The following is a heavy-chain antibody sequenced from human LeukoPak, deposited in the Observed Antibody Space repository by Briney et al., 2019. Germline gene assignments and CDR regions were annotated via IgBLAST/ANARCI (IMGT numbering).Heavy chain of an antibody. CDR3: ASTSYGDYDSSPHDY. D-gene: IGHD4-17*01. CDR2: ISSSSSTI. J-gene: IGHJ4*02. V-gene: IGHV3-48*02. CDR1: GFTVSSNY. Sequence: PGGSLRLSCAASGFTVSSNYMSWVRQAPGKGLEWVSYISSSSSTIYYADSVKGRFTISRDNAKNSLYLQMNSLRDEDTAVYYCASTSYGDYDSSPHDYWGQGTLVTVSS.